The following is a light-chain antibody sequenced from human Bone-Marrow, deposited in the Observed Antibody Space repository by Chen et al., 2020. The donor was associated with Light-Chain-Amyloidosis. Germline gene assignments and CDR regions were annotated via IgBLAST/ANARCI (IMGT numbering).Light chain of an antibody. V-gene: IGKV3-15*01. CDR3: HQYNVSPLGGT. CDR2: GIS. CDR1: QSVGFK. J-gene: IGKJ1*01. Sequence: EVVMTQSPATLSVSPGERATLSCRASQSVGFKLAWYQQKPVQAPRLLIFGISTRETGIPDRFSGIVSGTAFALTITSLQSEDFAVYYCHQYNVSPLGGTFGQGTTVDIK.